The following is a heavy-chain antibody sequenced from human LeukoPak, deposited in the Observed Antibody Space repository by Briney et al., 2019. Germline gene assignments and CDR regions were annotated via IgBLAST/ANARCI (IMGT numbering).Heavy chain of an antibody. CDR1: GFTFTSYA. CDR2: ISGSGGST. CDR3: AKDLYSSSWNAFDY. D-gene: IGHD6-13*01. J-gene: IGHJ4*02. V-gene: IGHV3-23*01. Sequence: GGSLRLSCAASGFTFTSYAMSWVRQAPGKGLEWVSVISGSGGSTHYADSVKGRFTIARDNSKNTLYLQMNSLRAEDTAVYYCAKDLYSSSWNAFDYWGQGTLVTVSS.